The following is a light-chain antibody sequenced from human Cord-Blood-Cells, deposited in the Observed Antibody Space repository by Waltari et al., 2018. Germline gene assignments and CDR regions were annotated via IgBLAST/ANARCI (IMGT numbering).Light chain of an antibody. V-gene: IGLV4-69*01. Sequence: QLVLTQSPPASASLGASAKLTCPLSSGHSSYAIASHQQQPEKGPRYLMKLNSDGSHSKGDGIPDRFSGSSSGAERYLTISSLQSEDEADYYCQTWGTGIRVFGGGTKLTVL. CDR2: LNSDGSH. CDR1: SGHSSYA. J-gene: IGLJ3*02. CDR3: QTWGTGIRV.